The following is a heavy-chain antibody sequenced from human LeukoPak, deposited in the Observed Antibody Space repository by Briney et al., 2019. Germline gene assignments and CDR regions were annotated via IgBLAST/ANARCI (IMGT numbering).Heavy chain of an antibody. J-gene: IGHJ6*02. D-gene: IGHD2-15*01. Sequence: SETLSLTCTVSGGSISSSSYYWGWIRQPPGKGLEWIGSIYYSGSTYYNPSLKSRVTISVDTSKNQFSLKLSSVTAADTAVYYCASLKFSSGGSCYPPRLYYYYYGMDVWGQGTTVTVSS. CDR1: GGSISSSSYY. CDR3: ASLKFSSGGSCYPPRLYYYYYGMDV. CDR2: IYYSGST. V-gene: IGHV4-39*01.